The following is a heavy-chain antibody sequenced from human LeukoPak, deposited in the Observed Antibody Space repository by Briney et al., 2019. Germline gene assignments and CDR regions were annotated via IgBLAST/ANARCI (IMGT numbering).Heavy chain of an antibody. J-gene: IGHJ3*02. Sequence: ASVKVSCKASGYTFTSYYMHWVRQAPGQGPEWMGIINPSGGSTSYAQKFQGRVTMTRDTSTSTVYMELSSLRSEDTAVYYCAREIYGSGSYGDAFDIWGQGTMVTVSS. D-gene: IGHD3-10*01. CDR1: GYTFTSYY. CDR3: AREIYGSGSYGDAFDI. CDR2: INPSGGST. V-gene: IGHV1-46*01.